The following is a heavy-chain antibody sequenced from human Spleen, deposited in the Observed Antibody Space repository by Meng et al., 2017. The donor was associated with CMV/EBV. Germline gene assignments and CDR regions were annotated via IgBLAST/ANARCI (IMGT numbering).Heavy chain of an antibody. V-gene: IGHV3-21*01. J-gene: IGHJ6*02. CDR3: ARGGRLGYYYGMDV. CDR1: GFSFSTYS. D-gene: IGHD3-16*01. Sequence: GESLKISCAASGFSFSTYSMNWVRQAPGKGLEWVSSISSRGDYIFYPDSVKGRFTVSRDNAQNSLYLQMNSLRAEDTAVYYCARGGRLGYYYGMDVWGQGTTVTVSS. CDR2: ISSRGDYI.